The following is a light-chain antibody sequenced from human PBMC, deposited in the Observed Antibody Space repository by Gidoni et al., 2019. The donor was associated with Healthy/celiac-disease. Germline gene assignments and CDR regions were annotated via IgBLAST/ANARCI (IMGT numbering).Light chain of an antibody. CDR3: QQYDNLPLT. CDR1: QDISNY. CDR2: DAS. V-gene: IGKV1-33*01. J-gene: IGKJ3*01. Sequence: DIQMTQSPSSLSASVGDRVTITCQASQDISNYLNWYQQKPGKAPKLLIYDASNLETGVPSRFSGSGSGTDFTFTISSLQPEDIATYYCQQYDNLPLTFGLXTKVDIK.